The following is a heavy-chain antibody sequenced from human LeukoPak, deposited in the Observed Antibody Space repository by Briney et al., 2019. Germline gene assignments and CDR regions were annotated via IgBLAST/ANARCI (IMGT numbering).Heavy chain of an antibody. CDR3: ARVKLAHMYYFDY. Sequence: ASVKVSCKASGYTFASYYLHWLRQAPGRGLEWMGVINPSGGSTSYAQKFQGRVTMTRDMTTSTVYMELSSLRSEDAAVYYCARVKLAHMYYFDYWGQGTLVTVSS. V-gene: IGHV1-46*01. J-gene: IGHJ4*02. CDR2: INPSGGST. CDR1: GYTFASYY. D-gene: IGHD6-6*01.